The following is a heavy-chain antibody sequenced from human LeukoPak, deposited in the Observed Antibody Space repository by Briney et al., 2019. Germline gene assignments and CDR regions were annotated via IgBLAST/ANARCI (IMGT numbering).Heavy chain of an antibody. CDR2: IYHTGST. CDR3: ARGKYFYDSRPVAGWYFDY. CDR1: GGSVSDYY. V-gene: IGHV4-59*02. D-gene: IGHD3-22*01. Sequence: SETLSLTCTVSGGSVSDYYWSWIRQSPGKGLEWIGYIYHTGSTSYSPSLKSRVTISADTSQNQFSLKLSSVTAADTAVYYCARGKYFYDSRPVAGWYFDYWGQGTLVTVSS. J-gene: IGHJ4*02.